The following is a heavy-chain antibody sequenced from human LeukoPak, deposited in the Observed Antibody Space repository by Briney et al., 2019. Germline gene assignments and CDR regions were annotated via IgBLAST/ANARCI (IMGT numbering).Heavy chain of an antibody. Sequence: GGSLRLSCAASGFTVSSNYVSWVRQAPGKGLEWVAVISYDGSNKYYADSVKGRSTISGDNSKNTLYLQMNSLRAEDTAVYYCARARESSGFDYWGQGTLVTVSS. CDR2: ISYDGSNK. J-gene: IGHJ4*02. V-gene: IGHV3-30*03. CDR3: ARARESSGFDY. D-gene: IGHD3-10*01. CDR1: GFTVSSNY.